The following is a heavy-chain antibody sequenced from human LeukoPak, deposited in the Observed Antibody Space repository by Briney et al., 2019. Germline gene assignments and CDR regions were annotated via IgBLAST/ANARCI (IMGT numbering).Heavy chain of an antibody. V-gene: IGHV4-30-4*01. Sequence: SQTLSLTCTVSGGSISGADYYWSWIRQPPGKGLEWIGYVYHSGLTYYNPSLKSRLAISVDTSKNQFPLKLSSVTAADTAVYYCARHYGPWGQGTLVTVSS. D-gene: IGHD3-16*01. J-gene: IGHJ5*02. CDR1: GGSISGADYY. CDR2: VYHSGLT. CDR3: ARHYGP.